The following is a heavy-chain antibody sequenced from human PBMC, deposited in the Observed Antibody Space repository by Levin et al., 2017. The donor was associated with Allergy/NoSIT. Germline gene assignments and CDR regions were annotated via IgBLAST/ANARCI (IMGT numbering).Heavy chain of an antibody. J-gene: IGHJ5*02. Sequence: GESLKISCAASGFTFSSYAMSWVRQAPGKGLEWVSAISGSGGSTYYADSVKGRFTISRDNSKNTLYLQMNSLRAEDTAVYYCAKRRYDSSGYFTAWGQGTLVTVSS. V-gene: IGHV3-23*01. CDR1: GFTFSSYA. D-gene: IGHD3-22*01. CDR2: ISGSGGST. CDR3: AKRRYDSSGYFTA.